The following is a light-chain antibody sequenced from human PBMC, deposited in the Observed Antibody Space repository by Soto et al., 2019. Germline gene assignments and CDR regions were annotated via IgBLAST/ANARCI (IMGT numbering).Light chain of an antibody. CDR1: ESIDNW. V-gene: IGKV1-5*01. J-gene: IGKJ1*01. CDR3: QQYHTDWT. Sequence: DIQMTQSPSTLSASVGDTVTITCRASESIDNWVAWYQQKPGKAPKLLIFAASTLIRGVPSRFSGRGSGTEFTLTISRLQVDDYATFYCQQYHTDWTFGQGTKVEIK. CDR2: AAS.